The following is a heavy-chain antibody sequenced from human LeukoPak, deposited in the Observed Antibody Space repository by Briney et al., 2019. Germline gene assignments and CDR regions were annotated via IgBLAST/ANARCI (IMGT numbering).Heavy chain of an antibody. CDR1: GDSISSYY. CDR3: ARGLTYYDILTAYYTFPYFDY. CDR2: IYYSGTT. D-gene: IGHD3-9*01. Sequence: NPSETLSLTCTVSGDSISSYYWSWIRQPPGRGLEWIGYIYYSGTTNYNPSLKSRVTISIDTSKNQFSLKLSSVTAADTAVYYCARGLTYYDILTAYYTFPYFDYWGQGTLVTVSS. V-gene: IGHV4-59*01. J-gene: IGHJ4*02.